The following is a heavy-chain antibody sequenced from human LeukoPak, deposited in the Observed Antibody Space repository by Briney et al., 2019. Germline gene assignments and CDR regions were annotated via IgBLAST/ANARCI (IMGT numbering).Heavy chain of an antibody. Sequence: SETLSLTCTVSGGSIGSYYWSWIRQPPGKGLEWIGYIYYSGSTNYNPSLKSRVTISVDTSKNQFSLKLSSVTAADTAVYYCARDRGGSGSQDYYYYGMDVWGKGTTVTVSS. CDR2: IYYSGST. CDR3: ARDRGGSGSQDYYYYGMDV. D-gene: IGHD3-10*01. J-gene: IGHJ6*04. CDR1: GGSIGSYY. V-gene: IGHV4-59*01.